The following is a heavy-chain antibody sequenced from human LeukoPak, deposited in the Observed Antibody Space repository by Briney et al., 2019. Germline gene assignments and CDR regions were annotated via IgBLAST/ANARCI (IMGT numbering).Heavy chain of an antibody. CDR2: ISAYNGNT. CDR1: GYTFTSYD. J-gene: IGHJ3*02. CDR3: ARDTWRCSSTSCKTFDI. Sequence: ASVKVSCKASGYTFTSYDINWVRQATGQGLEWMGWISAYNGNTNYAQKLQGRVTMTTDTSTSTAYMELRSLRSDDTAVYYCARDTWRCSSTSCKTFDIWGQGTMVTVSS. D-gene: IGHD2-2*01. V-gene: IGHV1-18*01.